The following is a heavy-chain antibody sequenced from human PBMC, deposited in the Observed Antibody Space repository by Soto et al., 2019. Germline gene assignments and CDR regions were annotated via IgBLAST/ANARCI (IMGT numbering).Heavy chain of an antibody. J-gene: IGHJ4*02. CDR2: IYYSGST. D-gene: IGHD5-12*01. CDR1: GGSVSSGSYY. Sequence: QVQLQESGPGLVKPSETLSLTCTVSGGSVSSGSYYWSWIRQPPGKGLEWIGYIYYSGSTNYNPSLKSRVTISVDTSKNQFSLKLSSVTAADTAVYYCARSNPRAGYRYWGQGTLVTVSS. V-gene: IGHV4-61*01. CDR3: ARSNPRAGYRY.